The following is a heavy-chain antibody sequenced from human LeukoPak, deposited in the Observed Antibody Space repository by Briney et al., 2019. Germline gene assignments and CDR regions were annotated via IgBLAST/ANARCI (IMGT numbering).Heavy chain of an antibody. J-gene: IGHJ3*02. CDR1: GYTFTSYY. CDR3: ARDLIGTTDAFDI. CDR2: INPNAGTT. V-gene: IGHV1-46*01. Sequence: ASVKVSGKASGYTFTSYYMHWVRQAPGQGLEWMGIINPNAGTTSYAQKFQGRVTVTRDTSTSTVYMELSSLRSEDTAVYYCARDLIGTTDAFDIWGQGTMVTVSS. D-gene: IGHD1-7*01.